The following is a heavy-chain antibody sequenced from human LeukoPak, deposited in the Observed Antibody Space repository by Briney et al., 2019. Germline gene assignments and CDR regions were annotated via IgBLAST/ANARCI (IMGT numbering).Heavy chain of an antibody. CDR2: INSDGSST. J-gene: IGHJ4*02. D-gene: IGHD4-17*01. CDR1: GFTFSSYW. CDR3: ARGGDYGEDTFDY. V-gene: IGHV3-74*01. Sequence: GGSLRLSCAASGFTFSSYWMHWVRHAPGKGLVWVSRINSDGSSTSYADSVKGRFTISRDNAKNTLYLQMNSLRAEDTAVYYCARGGDYGEDTFDYWGQGTLVTVSS.